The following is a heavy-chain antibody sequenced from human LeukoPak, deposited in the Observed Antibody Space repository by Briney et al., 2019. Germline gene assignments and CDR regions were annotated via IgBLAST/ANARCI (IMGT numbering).Heavy chain of an antibody. CDR1: GGSFSGYY. V-gene: IGHV4-34*01. D-gene: IGHD1-1*01. J-gene: IGHJ3*02. CDR2: INHSGST. CDR3: ARLSGTGTAVWAFDI. Sequence: PSETLSLTCAVYGGSFSGYYWSWIREPPGKGLEWIGEINHSGSTNYNPSLKSRVTISVDTSKNQFSLKLSSVTAADTAVYYCARLSGTGTAVWAFDIWGQGTMVTVSS.